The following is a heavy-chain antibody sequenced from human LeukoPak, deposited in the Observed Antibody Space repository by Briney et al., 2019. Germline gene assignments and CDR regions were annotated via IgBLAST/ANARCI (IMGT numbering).Heavy chain of an antibody. Sequence: PGGSLRLSCAASGFTFSSYAMSWVRQAPGKGLEWVSAISGSGGSTYYADSVKGRFTISRDNSKNTLYLQMNSLRAEDTAVYYCARRSTVTRDLDIWGQGTMVTVSS. CDR2: ISGSGGST. V-gene: IGHV3-23*01. J-gene: IGHJ3*02. D-gene: IGHD4-17*01. CDR3: ARRSTVTRDLDI. CDR1: GFTFSSYA.